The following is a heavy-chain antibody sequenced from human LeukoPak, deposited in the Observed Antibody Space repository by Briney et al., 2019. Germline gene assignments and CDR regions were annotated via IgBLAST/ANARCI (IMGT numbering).Heavy chain of an antibody. D-gene: IGHD2-15*01. Sequence: GGSLRLSCAASGFFFNTYWMSWVRQAPGEGLEWVANIKQDGSEKYYVDSVKGRFTISRDNAKNSLFLQMNSLRAEDTAIYYCARVGSFTHQWSGWGQGTLVTVSS. CDR3: ARVGSFTHQWSG. V-gene: IGHV3-7*03. CDR2: IKQDGSEK. J-gene: IGHJ4*02. CDR1: GFFFNTYW.